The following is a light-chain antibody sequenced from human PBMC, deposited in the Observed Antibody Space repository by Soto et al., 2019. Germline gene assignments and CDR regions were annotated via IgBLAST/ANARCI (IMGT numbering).Light chain of an antibody. J-gene: IGLJ1*01. CDR3: SSYTSDNRDYV. CDR2: EVS. CDR1: SSDVGGYNY. V-gene: IGLV2-14*01. Sequence: QSALTQPASVSGSPGQSITISCTGTSSDVGGYNYVSWYQQHPGKAPKLIIYEVSNRPPGVSTRFSGSKSASTASLTISGLQAEDEAHYYCSSYTSDNRDYVFGTGTKLTVL.